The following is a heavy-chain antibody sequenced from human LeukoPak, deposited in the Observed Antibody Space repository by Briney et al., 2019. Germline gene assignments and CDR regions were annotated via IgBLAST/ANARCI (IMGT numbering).Heavy chain of an antibody. Sequence: SETLSLTCTVSGGSISSYYWSWIRQPPGKGLEWIGYIYYSGSTNYNASLKSRVTISVDTSKNQFSLKLSSVTAADTAVYYCARSADILTGYFRPYYMDVWGKGTTVTVSS. D-gene: IGHD3-9*01. J-gene: IGHJ6*03. V-gene: IGHV4-59*01. CDR1: GGSISSYY. CDR2: IYYSGST. CDR3: ARSADILTGYFRPYYMDV.